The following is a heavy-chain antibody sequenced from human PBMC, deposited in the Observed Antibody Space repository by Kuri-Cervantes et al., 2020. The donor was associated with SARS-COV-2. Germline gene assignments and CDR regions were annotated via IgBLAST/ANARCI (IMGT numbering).Heavy chain of an antibody. Sequence: SVKVSCKASGYTFTGYYMHWVRQAPGQGLEWMGGTIPVFGTTDYAQKFHGRFTIVADESTNTAYMDLSSLKSDDTAVYYCAIVLLERQPSAFDYWGQGTQVTVSS. V-gene: IGHV1-69*13. J-gene: IGHJ4*02. CDR3: AIVLLERQPSAFDY. CDR2: TIPVFGTT. D-gene: IGHD1-1*01. CDR1: GYTFTGYY.